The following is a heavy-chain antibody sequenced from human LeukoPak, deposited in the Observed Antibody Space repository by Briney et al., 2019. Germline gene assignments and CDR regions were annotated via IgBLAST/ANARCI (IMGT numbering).Heavy chain of an antibody. CDR2: ISAYNGNT. J-gene: IGHJ4*02. CDR1: GYTITSYG. V-gene: IGHV1-18*01. Sequence: ASVKVSCKASGYTITSYGISWVRQAPGQGLEWMGWISAYNGNTNYAQKLQGRVTMTTDTSTSTAYMELRSLRSDDTAVYYCARPHFWDDSEVFDYWGQGTLVTVSS. D-gene: IGHD3-3*02. CDR3: ARPHFWDDSEVFDY.